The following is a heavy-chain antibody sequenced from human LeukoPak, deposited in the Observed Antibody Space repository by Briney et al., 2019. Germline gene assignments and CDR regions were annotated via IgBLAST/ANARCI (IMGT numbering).Heavy chain of an antibody. V-gene: IGHV3-7*01. CDR2: IRQDGSQK. CDR3: ARDLA. CDR1: GFTFSSYA. D-gene: IGHD3-16*01. Sequence: GGSLRLSCAASGFTFSSYAMSWVRQAPGKGLEWVANIRQDGSQKYYVDSVKSRFTISRDNAKNSLYLQMNSLRAEDTAVYYCARDLAWGQGTLVTVSS. J-gene: IGHJ4*02.